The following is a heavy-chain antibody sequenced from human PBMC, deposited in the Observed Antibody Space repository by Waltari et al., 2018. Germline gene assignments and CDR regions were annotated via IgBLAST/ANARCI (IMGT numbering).Heavy chain of an antibody. CDR1: GGSISSSSYY. V-gene: IGHV4-39*01. D-gene: IGHD3-22*01. J-gene: IGHJ3*02. Sequence: QLQLQESGPGLVKPSETLSLTCTVSGGSISSSSYYWGWIRQPPGKGLEWIGSIYYSGSTYYNPSLKSRVTISVDTSKNQFSLKLSSVTAADTAVYYCARNRKVVVVTAADAFDIWGQGTMVTVSS. CDR2: IYYSGST. CDR3: ARNRKVVVVTAADAFDI.